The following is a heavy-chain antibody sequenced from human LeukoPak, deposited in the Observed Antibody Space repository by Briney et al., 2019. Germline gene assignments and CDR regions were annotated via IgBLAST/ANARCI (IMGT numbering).Heavy chain of an antibody. Sequence: SETLSLTCTVSGGSISSYYWSWIRQPPGRGLEWIGYIYYSGSTNYNPSLKSRVTISVDTSKNQFSLKLSSVTSADTAVYYCARRLYGRMDVWGKGTTVTVSS. CDR1: GGSISSYY. D-gene: IGHD3-10*01. V-gene: IGHV4-59*01. CDR2: IYYSGST. CDR3: ARRLYGRMDV. J-gene: IGHJ6*04.